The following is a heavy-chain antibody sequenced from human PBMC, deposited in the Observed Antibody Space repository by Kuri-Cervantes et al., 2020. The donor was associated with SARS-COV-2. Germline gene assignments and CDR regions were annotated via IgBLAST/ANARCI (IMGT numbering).Heavy chain of an antibody. D-gene: IGHD3-16*01. J-gene: IGHJ4*02. CDR3: ARDLGLTY. Sequence: SETLSLTCTVSGGSISSYYWSWIRQPPGKGLEWIGYIYYSGSTNYNPSLKSRVTISVDTAKRHFSLKLSSVSAADTAVYYCARDLGLTYWGQGTLVTVSS. V-gene: IGHV4-59*01. CDR2: IYYSGST. CDR1: GGSISSYY.